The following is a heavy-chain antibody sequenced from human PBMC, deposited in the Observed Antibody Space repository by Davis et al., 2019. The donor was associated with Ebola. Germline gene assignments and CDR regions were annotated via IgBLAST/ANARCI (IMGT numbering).Heavy chain of an antibody. CDR3: PRHDYGDYRLFDY. D-gene: IGHD4-17*01. Sequence: PGGSLRLSCAASGFTFSSYWMSWVRQAPGKGLEWVANIKQDGSEKYYVDSVKGRFTISRDNAKNSLYLQMNSLRAEDTSVYSCPRHDYGDYRLFDYWGQGTLVTVSS. V-gene: IGHV3-7*01. CDR1: GFTFSSYW. J-gene: IGHJ4*02. CDR2: IKQDGSEK.